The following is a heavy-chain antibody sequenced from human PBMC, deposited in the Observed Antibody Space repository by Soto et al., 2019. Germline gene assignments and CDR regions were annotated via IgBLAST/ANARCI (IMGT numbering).Heavy chain of an antibody. J-gene: IGHJ3*02. D-gene: IGHD6-13*01. CDR2: ITGSGANS. Sequence: EGSLRLSCAATGLTFSNYAMSWVRQVPGKGLEWVSGITGSGANSYYPDSVRGRFTISRDNSKGTLYLQMNSLRAEDTAEYYCETCSAGTCYRTAFDIWGQGTMVTVSS. CDR3: ETCSAGTCYRTAFDI. V-gene: IGHV3-23*01. CDR1: GLTFSNYA.